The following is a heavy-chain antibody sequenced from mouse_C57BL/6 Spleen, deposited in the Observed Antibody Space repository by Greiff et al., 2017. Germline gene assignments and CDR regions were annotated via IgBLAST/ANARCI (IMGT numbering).Heavy chain of an antibody. CDR2: IDPSDSYT. V-gene: IGHV1-59*01. CDR1: GYTFTSYW. Sequence: VQLKQPGAELVRPGTSVKLSCKASGYTFTSYWMHWVKQRPGQGLEWIGVIDPSDSYTKYNQKFKGKATLTVDTSSSTAYLQLSSLTSDDSAVYYCARRDSSLGLYAMDYWGQGTSVTVSS. CDR3: ARRDSSLGLYAMDY. J-gene: IGHJ4*01. D-gene: IGHD1-1*01.